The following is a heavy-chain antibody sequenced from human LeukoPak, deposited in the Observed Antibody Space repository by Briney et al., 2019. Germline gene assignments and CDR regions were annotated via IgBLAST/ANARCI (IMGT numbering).Heavy chain of an antibody. CDR1: GFTFSSYG. CDR3: AKSRGTTIADY. D-gene: IGHD2-21*01. CDR2: ISYDGSNK. V-gene: IGHV3-30*18. J-gene: IGHJ4*02. Sequence: GRSLRLSCAASGFTFSSYGMHWVRQAPGKGLEWVAVISYDGSNKYYADSVKGRFTISRDNSKNTLYLQMNSLRAEDTAVYYCAKSRGTTIADYWGQGTLVTVSS.